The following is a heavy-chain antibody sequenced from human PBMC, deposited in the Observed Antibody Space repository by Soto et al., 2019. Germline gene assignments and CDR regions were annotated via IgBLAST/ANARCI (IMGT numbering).Heavy chain of an antibody. J-gene: IGHJ2*01. D-gene: IGHD2-15*01. CDR3: ARGAGYCSGGSCSNWYFDL. CDR2: MNPNSGNT. Sequence: QVQLVQSGAEVKKPGASVKVSCKASGYTFTSYDINWVRQATGQGLEWMGWMNPNSGNTGYAQKFQGRVTMTRNTSMSTAYMELSSLRSEDTAVYYCARGAGYCSGGSCSNWYFDLWGRGTLVTVSS. CDR1: GYTFTSYD. V-gene: IGHV1-8*01.